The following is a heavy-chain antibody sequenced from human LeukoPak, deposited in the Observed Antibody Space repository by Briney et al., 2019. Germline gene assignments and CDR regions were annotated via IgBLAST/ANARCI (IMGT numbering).Heavy chain of an antibody. V-gene: IGHV1-69*01. D-gene: IGHD3-10*01. Sequence: SVKVSYKASGGTFSSYAISWVRQAPGQGLEWMGGSIPIFGTANYAQKFQGRVTITADESTSTAYMELSSLRSEDTAVYYCARGAYYGSGSYYALDYWGQGTLVTVSS. CDR2: SIPIFGTA. CDR3: ARGAYYGSGSYYALDY. CDR1: GGTFSSYA. J-gene: IGHJ4*02.